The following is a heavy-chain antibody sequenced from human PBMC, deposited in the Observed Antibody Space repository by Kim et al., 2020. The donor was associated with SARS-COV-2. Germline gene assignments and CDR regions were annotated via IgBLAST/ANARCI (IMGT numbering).Heavy chain of an antibody. D-gene: IGHD1-7*01. V-gene: IGHV4-39*01. CDR1: GGSISSSSYY. CDR3: ARRTFYKLELLD. CDR2: IYYSGST. Sequence: SETLSLTCTVSGGSISSSSYYWGWIRQPPGKGLEWIGSIYYSGSTYYNPSLKSRVTISVDTSKNQFSLKLSSVTAADTAVYYCARRTFYKLELLDWGQGTLVTVSS. J-gene: IGHJ4*02.